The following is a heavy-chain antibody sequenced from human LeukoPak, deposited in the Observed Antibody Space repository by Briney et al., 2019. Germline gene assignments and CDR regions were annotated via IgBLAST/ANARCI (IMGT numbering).Heavy chain of an antibody. CDR2: INPNSGGT. J-gene: IGHJ4*02. CDR3: ARAPRMVITPLYLDY. V-gene: IGHV1-2*02. CDR1: GYTFTGYY. D-gene: IGHD4/OR15-4a*01. Sequence: ASVKVSCKASGYTFTGYYMHWVRQAPGQGLEWMGWINPNSGGTNSAQKFQGRVTMTSDTSISTAYMELSRLRSDDTALYYCARAPRMVITPLYLDYWGQGTLVTVSS.